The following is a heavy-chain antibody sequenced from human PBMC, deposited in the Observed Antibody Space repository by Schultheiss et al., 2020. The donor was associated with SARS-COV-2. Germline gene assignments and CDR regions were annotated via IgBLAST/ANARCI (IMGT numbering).Heavy chain of an antibody. CDR1: GFTFSSYW. J-gene: IGHJ4*02. D-gene: IGHD1-1*01. CDR3: VKEGEEMGTS. CDR2: IKQDGSVQ. Sequence: GESLKISCAASGFTFSSYWMSWVRQAPGKGLEWVANIKQDGSVQHYVDSVRGRFIISRDNAKNSLDLQMNSLRVDDTAVYYCVKEGEEMGTSWGQGTLVTVSS. V-gene: IGHV3-7*03.